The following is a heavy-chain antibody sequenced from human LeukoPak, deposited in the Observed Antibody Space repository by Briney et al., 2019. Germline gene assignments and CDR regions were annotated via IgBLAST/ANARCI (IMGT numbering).Heavy chain of an antibody. CDR2: INHSGST. CDR3: AFTLGYCSGGSCYPGDFDY. CDR1: GFTVSSNY. V-gene: IGHV4-34*08. J-gene: IGHJ4*02. D-gene: IGHD2-15*01. Sequence: GSLRLSCAASGFTVSSNYMSWIRQPPGKGLEWIGEINHSGSTNYNPSLKSRVTISVDTSKNQFSLKLSSVTAADTAVYYCAFTLGYCSGGSCYPGDFDYWGQGTLVTVSS.